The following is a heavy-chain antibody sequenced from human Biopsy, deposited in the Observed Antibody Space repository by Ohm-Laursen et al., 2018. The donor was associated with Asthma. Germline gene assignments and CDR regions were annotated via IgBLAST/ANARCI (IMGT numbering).Heavy chain of an antibody. Sequence: SVKVSCKASGDSFSNYAISWVRQAPGQGLEWMGGLIPVLGTPDHAQMFEGRVTITADESTSTAYMELSSLSSEDTAVYYCAREYGGSDRIVYYYSGLEVWGQGTTVTASS. CDR3: AREYGGSDRIVYYYSGLEV. J-gene: IGHJ6*02. CDR1: GDSFSNYA. D-gene: IGHD2-15*01. V-gene: IGHV1-69*13. CDR2: LIPVLGTP.